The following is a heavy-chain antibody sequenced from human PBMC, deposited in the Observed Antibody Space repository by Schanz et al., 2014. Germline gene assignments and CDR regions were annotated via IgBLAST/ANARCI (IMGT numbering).Heavy chain of an antibody. J-gene: IGHJ4*02. CDR3: ARARSWPDY. Sequence: QVQLQESGPGLVKPSETLSLTCIVSGGSLSSSTYSWSWIRQHPGKGLEWIGYIYDGGSTYYNPSLKSRVTISVDTSKNQFSLRLSSVTAADTAVYYCARARSWPDYWGQGTLXTVSS. CDR1: GGSLSSSTYS. V-gene: IGHV4-31*03. D-gene: IGHD6-13*01. CDR2: IYDGGST.